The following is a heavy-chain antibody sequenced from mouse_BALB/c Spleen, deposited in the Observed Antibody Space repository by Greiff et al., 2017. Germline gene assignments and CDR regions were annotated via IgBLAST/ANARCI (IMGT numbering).Heavy chain of an antibody. V-gene: IGHV1S137*01. D-gene: IGHD1-1*01. CDR2: ISTYYGDA. J-gene: IGHJ4*01. CDR3: AREHYGSSYAMDY. CDR1: GYTFTDYA. Sequence: LVESGAELVRPGVSVKISCKGSGYTFTDYAMHWVKQSHAKSLEWIGVISTYYGDASYNQKFKGKATMTVDKSSSTAYMELARLTSEDSAIYYCAREHYGSSYAMDYWGQGTSVTVSS.